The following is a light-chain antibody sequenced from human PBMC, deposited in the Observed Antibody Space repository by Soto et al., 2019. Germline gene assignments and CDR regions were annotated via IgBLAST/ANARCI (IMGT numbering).Light chain of an antibody. CDR1: SSDIGGYNF. V-gene: IGLV2-14*01. CDR2: EVT. J-gene: IGLJ2*01. Sequence: HSALTQPASVSGSPGQSITISCTGTSSDIGGYNFVSWYQQHPGKAPKLMIYEVTNRPSGISNRFSGSKSGNTASLTISGVQPEDEADYYCSSYRTMTTLVFGGGTKLTVL. CDR3: SSYRTMTTLV.